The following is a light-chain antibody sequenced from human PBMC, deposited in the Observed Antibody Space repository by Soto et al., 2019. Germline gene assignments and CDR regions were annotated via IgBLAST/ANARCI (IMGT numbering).Light chain of an antibody. J-gene: IGKJ1*01. V-gene: IGKV3-15*01. CDR1: QSVSNN. CDR2: YAS. Sequence: EIMMTQSPATLSVSPGERATLSCRASQSVSNNVAWYQQKPGQAPRLLIYYASTRATGIPARFSGSGSGTEFTLTISSLQSEDFALYYCQQFSNWPPLTFGQGTKVEIK. CDR3: QQFSNWPPLT.